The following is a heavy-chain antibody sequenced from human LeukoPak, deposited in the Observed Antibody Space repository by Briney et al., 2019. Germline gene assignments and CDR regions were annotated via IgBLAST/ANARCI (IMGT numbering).Heavy chain of an antibody. Sequence: SVEVSCKASGGTFSSYAISWVRQAPGQGREWMGRIIPIFGTANYAQKFQGRVTITTDESTSTAYMELSSLRSEDAAVYYCARDRDGYNRVDFDYWGQGTLVTVSS. CDR1: GGTFSSYA. D-gene: IGHD5-24*01. CDR3: ARDRDGYNRVDFDY. CDR2: IIPIFGTA. V-gene: IGHV1-69*05. J-gene: IGHJ4*02.